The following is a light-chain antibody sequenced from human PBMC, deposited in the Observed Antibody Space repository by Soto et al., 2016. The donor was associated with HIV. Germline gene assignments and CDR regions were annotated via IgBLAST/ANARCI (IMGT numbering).Light chain of an antibody. J-gene: IGKJ1*01. CDR3: QQYQTEEGT. CDR1: QSFSSW. V-gene: IGKV1-5*03. CDR2: KAS. Sequence: IQMTQSPSTLSASIGDRVTITCRASQSFSSWLAWYQQKPGKAPKLLIYKASSLESGVPSRFSGSGSGTEFTLTISSLQPDDFATYYCQQYQTEEGTFGQGTTVEIK.